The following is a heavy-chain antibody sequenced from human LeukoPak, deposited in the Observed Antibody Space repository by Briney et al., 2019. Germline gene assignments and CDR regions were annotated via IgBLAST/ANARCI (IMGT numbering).Heavy chain of an antibody. D-gene: IGHD4-11*01. J-gene: IGHJ6*03. CDR3: ARVTTDPTFYYSYMDV. V-gene: IGHV1-18*01. CDR2: ISAYNGNT. CDR1: GYTFTSYG. Sequence: ASVKVSCKASGYTFTSYGISWVRHAPGQGLECMGWISAYNGNTNYAQKLQGRVTMTTDTSTSTAYMELRSLRSDDTAVYYCARVTTDPTFYYSYMDVWGKGTTVTVSS.